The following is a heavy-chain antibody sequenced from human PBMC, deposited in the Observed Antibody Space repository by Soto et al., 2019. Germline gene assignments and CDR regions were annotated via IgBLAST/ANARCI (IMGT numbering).Heavy chain of an antibody. CDR2: IYYSGST. CDR1: GGSISSSSYY. Sequence: QLQLQESGPGLVKPSETLSLTCTVSGGSISSSSYYWGWIRQPPGKGLEWIGSIYYSGSTYYNPSLKSRVTISVDTSNNQFSLKLSAVTAADTAVYYCARHSAYYDSSGYQTGDAFDIWGQVTMVTVSS. V-gene: IGHV4-39*01. CDR3: ARHSAYYDSSGYQTGDAFDI. J-gene: IGHJ3*02. D-gene: IGHD3-22*01.